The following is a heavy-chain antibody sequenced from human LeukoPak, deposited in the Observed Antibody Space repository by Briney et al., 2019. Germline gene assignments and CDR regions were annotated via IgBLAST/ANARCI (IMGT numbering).Heavy chain of an antibody. Sequence: GGSLRLSCAASGFTFSSYAMSWVRQAPGKGREWVSAIIGSVGDTYYADSVKRRLPTSRDNYQPTLYLQMNSLRAEETAVYHCAKDRRVTSSSSFDCWGQGPLVTVPS. V-gene: IGHV3-23*01. CDR1: GFTFSSYA. CDR3: AKDRRVTSSSSFDC. J-gene: IGHJ4*02. D-gene: IGHD6-6*01. CDR2: IIGSVGDT.